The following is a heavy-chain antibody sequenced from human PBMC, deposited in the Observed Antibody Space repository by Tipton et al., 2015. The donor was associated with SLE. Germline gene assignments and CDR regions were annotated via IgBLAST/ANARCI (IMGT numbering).Heavy chain of an antibody. CDR1: GGSISSYY. V-gene: IGHV4-59*12. CDR2: IYYSGST. Sequence: GSLRLSCTVSGGSISSYYWSWIRQPPGKGLEWIGYIYYSGSTNYNPSLKSRATISVDTSKNQFSLKLSSVTAADTAVYYCARGTEGAFDIWGQGTMVTVSS. J-gene: IGHJ3*02. CDR3: ARGTEGAFDI.